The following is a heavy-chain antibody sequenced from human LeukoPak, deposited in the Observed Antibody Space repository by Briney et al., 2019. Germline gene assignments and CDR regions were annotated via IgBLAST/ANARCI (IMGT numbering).Heavy chain of an antibody. CDR2: ISSSGSTI. D-gene: IGHD1-26*01. V-gene: IGHV3-48*03. CDR1: GFTFSSYE. J-gene: IGHJ4*02. Sequence: GGSLRLSCAASGFTFSSYEMNWVRQAPGKGLEWVSYISSSGSTIYYADSVKGRFTISRDNAKNSLYLHMNSLRAEDTAVYYCARRSYYWVYWGQGTLVTVSS. CDR3: ARRSYYWVY.